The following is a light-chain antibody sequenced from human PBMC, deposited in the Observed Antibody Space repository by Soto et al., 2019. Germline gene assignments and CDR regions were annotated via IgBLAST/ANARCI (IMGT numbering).Light chain of an antibody. J-gene: IGKJ2*01. CDR3: QQAGMFPYT. CDR2: SVS. CDR1: QDISIY. V-gene: IGKV1D-12*01. Sequence: DIQMTQSPFSVSASVGDRVAITCRASQDISIYLAWYQLRPGKAPKLLIHSVSSLEGGVPSRFSGSGSGTDFTLTIDSLQPEDSATYFCQQAGMFPYTFGQGTKLEI.